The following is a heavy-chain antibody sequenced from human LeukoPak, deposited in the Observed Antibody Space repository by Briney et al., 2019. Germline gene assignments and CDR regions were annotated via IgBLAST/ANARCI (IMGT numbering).Heavy chain of an antibody. Sequence: SETLSLTCTVSGGSISSYYWSWIRQPPGKGLEWIGYIYYSGSTNYNPSLKSRVTISVDTSKNQFSLKLSSVTAADTAVYYCARGIAAAGVDYWGQGTLVTVSS. V-gene: IGHV4-59*01. CDR2: IYYSGST. D-gene: IGHD6-13*01. J-gene: IGHJ4*02. CDR1: GGSISSYY. CDR3: ARGIAAAGVDY.